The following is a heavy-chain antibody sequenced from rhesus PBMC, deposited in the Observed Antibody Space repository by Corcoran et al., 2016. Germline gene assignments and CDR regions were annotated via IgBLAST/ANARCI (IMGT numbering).Heavy chain of an antibody. D-gene: IGHD6-25*01. CDR2: IVGSGGST. J-gene: IGHJ4*01. CDR1: GGSISSNY. V-gene: IGHV4-173*01. Sequence: QLQLQESGPGLVKPSETLSLTCAVSGGSISSNYWSWIRQPPGKGLEWIGRIVGSGGSTDYNPSLKSRVTISTDTSKNRFSLKQSSVTAADTAVYYCARDRVSWNVWVYFDCWGQGVLVTVSS. CDR3: ARDRVSWNVWVYFDC.